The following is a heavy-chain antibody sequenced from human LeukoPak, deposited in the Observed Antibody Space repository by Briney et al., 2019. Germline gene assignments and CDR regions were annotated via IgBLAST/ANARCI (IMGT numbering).Heavy chain of an antibody. D-gene: IGHD6-19*01. J-gene: IGHJ4*02. CDR2: INHSGST. CDR1: GGSFSGYY. Sequence: SETLSLTCAVYGGSFSGYYWSWIRQPPGKGLEWIGEINHSGSTNYNPSLKSRVTISVDTSKNQFSLKLSSVAAADTAVYYCAIGRRRQWRSRGQGTLVTVSS. CDR3: AIGRRRQWRS. V-gene: IGHV4-34*01.